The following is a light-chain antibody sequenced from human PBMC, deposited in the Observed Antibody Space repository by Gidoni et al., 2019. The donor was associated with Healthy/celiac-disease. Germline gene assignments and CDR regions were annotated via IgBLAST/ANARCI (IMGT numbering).Light chain of an antibody. V-gene: IGKV3-20*01. CDR2: GSS. CDR3: QQYGSSPLLT. J-gene: IGKJ4*01. Sequence: EIVLTQSPGTLSLSPGERATLSCRTSQSVSSSYLALYQQKPGQAHRLLISGSSRRATGIRDRFSGSGSGTDFTLTISILEPEDFAVYYCQQYGSSPLLTFGGGTKVEIK. CDR1: QSVSSSY.